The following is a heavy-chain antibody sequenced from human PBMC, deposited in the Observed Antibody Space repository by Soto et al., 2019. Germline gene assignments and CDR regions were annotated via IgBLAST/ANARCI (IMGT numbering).Heavy chain of an antibody. Sequence: SGEVWYRASCYTFTSYGISWVRQAPVQGLEWMGWISAYNGNTNYAQKLQGRVTMTTDTSTSTAYMELRSLRSDDTAVYYCARDFASYYYDTPTPYGMDVWGQGTTVTVYS. D-gene: IGHD3-22*01. V-gene: IGHV1-18*01. CDR1: CYTFTSYG. J-gene: IGHJ6*02. CDR3: ARDFASYYYDTPTPYGMDV. CDR2: ISAYNGNT.